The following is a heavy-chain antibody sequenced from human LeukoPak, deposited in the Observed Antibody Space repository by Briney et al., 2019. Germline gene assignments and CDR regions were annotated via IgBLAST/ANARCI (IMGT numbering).Heavy chain of an antibody. D-gene: IGHD1-1*01. V-gene: IGHV4-34*01. CDR2: INHSGST. J-gene: IGHJ4*02. CDR3: ARDHNASVFDY. Sequence: SETLSLTCAVYGGSFSGYYWSWIRQPPGKGLEWIGEINHSGSTNYNPSLKSRVTISVDTSKNQFSLKLSSVTGADTAVYYCARDHNASVFDYWGQGTLVTVSS. CDR1: GGSFSGYY.